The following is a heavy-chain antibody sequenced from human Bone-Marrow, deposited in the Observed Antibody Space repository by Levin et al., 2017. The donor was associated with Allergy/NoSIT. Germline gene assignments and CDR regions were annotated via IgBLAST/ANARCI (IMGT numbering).Heavy chain of an antibody. CDR2: INSDGSST. V-gene: IGHV3-74*01. CDR1: GFTFSSYW. CDR3: ARDFSVAGTGADYYYGMDV. J-gene: IGHJ6*02. D-gene: IGHD6-19*01. Sequence: GGSLRLSCAASGFTFSSYWMHWVRQAPGKGLVWVSRINSDGSSTSYADSVKGRFTISRDNAKNTLYLQMNSLRAEDTAVYYCARDFSVAGTGADYYYGMDVWGQGTTVTVSS.